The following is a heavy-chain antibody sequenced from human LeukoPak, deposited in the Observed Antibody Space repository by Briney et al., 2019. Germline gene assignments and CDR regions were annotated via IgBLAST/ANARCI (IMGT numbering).Heavy chain of an antibody. J-gene: IGHJ4*02. D-gene: IGHD3/OR15-3a*01. CDR2: INPNSGGT. CDR3: ARSDWPHIGGDY. CDR1: GYTFTGYY. Sequence: ASVKVSCKASGYTFTGYYMHWVRQAPGQGLEWMGWINPNSGGTNYAQKFQGRVTMTRDTSITTAYMELSRLRADDTALYYCARSDWPHIGGDYWGQGTLVTVSS. V-gene: IGHV1-2*02.